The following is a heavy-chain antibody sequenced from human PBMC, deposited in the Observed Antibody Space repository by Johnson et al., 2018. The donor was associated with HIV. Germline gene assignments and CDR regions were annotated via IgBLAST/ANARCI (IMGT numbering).Heavy chain of an antibody. CDR3: ARDLAGTERGNAFDM. CDR1: EFTFSRFA. CDR2: ISYDGSNK. Sequence: QVQLVESGGGVVRPGRSLRLSCAACEFTFSRFAMHWVRQAPGKGLEWVAVISYDGSNKYYGDSVKGRFTISRDNSKNTLYLQMNSLRAEDTAVYYCARDLAGTERGNAFDMWGQWTMVTVSS. J-gene: IGHJ3*02. V-gene: IGHV3-30-3*01. D-gene: IGHD1-1*01.